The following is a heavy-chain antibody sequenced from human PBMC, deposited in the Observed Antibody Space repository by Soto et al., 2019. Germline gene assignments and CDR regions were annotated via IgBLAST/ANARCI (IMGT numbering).Heavy chain of an antibody. CDR1: GFTFSSYS. D-gene: IGHD3-22*01. J-gene: IGHJ4*02. CDR3: GYFYDSSAYDY. V-gene: IGHV3-23*01. CDR2: ISGSGGST. Sequence: GGSLRLSCAASGFTFSSYSMSWVRQAPGKGLEWVSAISGSGGSTYYADSVKGRFTISRDNSKNTLYLQMSSLRAEDTAVYYCGYFYDSSAYDYWGQGTLVTVSS.